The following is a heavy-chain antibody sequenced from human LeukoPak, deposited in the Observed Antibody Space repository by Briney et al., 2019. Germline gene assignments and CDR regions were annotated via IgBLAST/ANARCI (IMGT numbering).Heavy chain of an antibody. Sequence: PGGSLRLSCAASGFTFSSYSMNWVRQAPGKGLEWVSSISSSSSYIYYADSVKGRFTISRDNAKNSLYLQMNSLRAEDTALYYCARVPYYYGSGSVYYMDVWGKGTTVTVSS. J-gene: IGHJ6*03. CDR2: ISSSSSYI. CDR3: ARVPYYYGSGSVYYMDV. D-gene: IGHD3-10*01. CDR1: GFTFSSYS. V-gene: IGHV3-21*04.